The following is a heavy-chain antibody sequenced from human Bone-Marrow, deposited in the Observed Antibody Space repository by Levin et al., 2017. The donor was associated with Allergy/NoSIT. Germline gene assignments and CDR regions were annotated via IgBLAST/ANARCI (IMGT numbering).Heavy chain of an antibody. CDR1: GFTFSSYA. D-gene: IGHD5-24*01. J-gene: IGHJ6*02. V-gene: IGHV3-23*01. CDR3: VKGPRSVATIPSFFYGMDV. Sequence: QPGGSLRLSCEASGFTFSSYALNWVRQAPGKGLEWVLAIRGSGYTTYEADSVKGRFSMSRDNSKNTMYLHMGNLRVEDTAVYYCVKGPRSVATIPSFFYGMDVWGQGTTVIVSS. CDR2: IRGSGYTT.